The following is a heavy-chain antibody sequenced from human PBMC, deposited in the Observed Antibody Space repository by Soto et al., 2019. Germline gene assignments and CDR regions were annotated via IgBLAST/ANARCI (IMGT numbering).Heavy chain of an antibody. D-gene: IGHD5-12*01. J-gene: IGHJ6*02. CDR3: AKDQAKYYGYEGTYYNYYGMDV. Sequence: GGSLRLSCAASGFTFSSYGMHWVRQAPGKGLEWVAVISYDGSNKYYADSVKGRFTISRDNSKNTLYLQLNSLRAEDTAVYYCAKDQAKYYGYEGTYYNYYGMDVWGQGTTVTVSS. CDR2: ISYDGSNK. V-gene: IGHV3-30*18. CDR1: GFTFSSYG.